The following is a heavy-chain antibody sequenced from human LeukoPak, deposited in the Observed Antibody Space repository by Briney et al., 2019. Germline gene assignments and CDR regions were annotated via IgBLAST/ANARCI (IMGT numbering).Heavy chain of an antibody. D-gene: IGHD6-6*01. V-gene: IGHV4-30-2*01. CDR2: IYHSGST. CDR1: GGSISSGGYY. J-gene: IGHJ4*02. CDR3: ARANNVEYSSFEYYFDY. Sequence: SETLSLTCTVSGGSISSGGYYWSWIRQPLGKGLEWIGYIYHSGSTYYNPSLKSRVTISVDRSKNQFSLKLSSVTAADTAVYYCARANNVEYSSFEYYFDYWGQGTLVTVSS.